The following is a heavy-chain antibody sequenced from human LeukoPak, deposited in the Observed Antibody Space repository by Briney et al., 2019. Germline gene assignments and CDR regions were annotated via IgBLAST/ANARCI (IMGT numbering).Heavy chain of an antibody. CDR2: VNPDMSEK. D-gene: IGHD3-10*01. J-gene: IGHJ5*02. V-gene: IGHV3-7*01. Sequence: PGGSLRLSCAASGFTFNRHWMTWVRQAPGKGLEWIANVNPDMSEKNYVESVKGRFTISRDKVKNSLYLQMNSLRGDDTAVYYCARGWFGENINWFDPWGQGTLVTVSS. CDR1: GFTFNRHW. CDR3: ARGWFGENINWFDP.